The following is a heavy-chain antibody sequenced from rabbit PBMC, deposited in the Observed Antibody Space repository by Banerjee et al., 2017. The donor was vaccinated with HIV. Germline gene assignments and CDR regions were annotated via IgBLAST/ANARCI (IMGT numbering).Heavy chain of an antibody. J-gene: IGHJ4*01. D-gene: IGHD4-2*01. V-gene: IGHV1S45*01. CDR2: IYTSSGTT. CDR1: GFDFSSSYW. CDR3: ARGESGSSNSPFNL. Sequence: EESGGGLVKPEGSLTLTCKASGFDFSSSYWICWVRQASGKGLEWIACIYTSSGTTWHASWAKGRFTISKTSSTTVTLQMTSLTVADTATYFCARGESGSSNSPFNLWGQGTLVTVS.